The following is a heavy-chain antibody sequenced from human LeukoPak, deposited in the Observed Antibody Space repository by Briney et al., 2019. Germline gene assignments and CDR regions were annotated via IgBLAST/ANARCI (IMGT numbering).Heavy chain of an antibody. J-gene: IGHJ4*02. CDR3: ARLGVVVAATQIDY. CDR2: IHYSGST. CDR1: GDSISSSVYY. Sequence: SETLSLTCTVSGDSISSSVYYWGWIRRPPGKGLEWIGSIHYSGSTYYNPSLKSRVTTSVDTSKNQFSLKLTSVTAADTAVYHCARLGVVVAATQIDYWGQGTLVTVSS. D-gene: IGHD2-15*01. V-gene: IGHV4-39*01.